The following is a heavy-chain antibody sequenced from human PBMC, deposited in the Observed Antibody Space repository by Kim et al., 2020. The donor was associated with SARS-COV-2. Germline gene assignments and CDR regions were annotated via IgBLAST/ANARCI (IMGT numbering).Heavy chain of an antibody. CDR2: IFYSGNT. D-gene: IGHD1-26*01. V-gene: IGHV4-59*01. Sequence: SETLSLTCTVSSDSFSAYYWSWIRQFPGKGLEWIGYIFYSGNTNFSPSLKSRVTISWDTSRSQFSLDLTSVTEADTAVYYCARSEGSAGGNHFDYWGQGILVAVSS. CDR3: ARSEGSAGGNHFDY. J-gene: IGHJ4*02. CDR1: SDSFSAYY.